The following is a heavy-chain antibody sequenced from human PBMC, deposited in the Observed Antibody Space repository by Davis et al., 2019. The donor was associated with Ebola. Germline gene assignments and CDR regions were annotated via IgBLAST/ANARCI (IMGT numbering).Heavy chain of an antibody. Sequence: GESLKISCKGSGYSFTSYWIGWVRQLPGKGLEWMGIIYPGDSDTRYSPSFQGHVTMSTDKSIRTAYLQWSNLKASDTAIYYCTRESGDNSGWYFDLWDRGTLVTVSS. CDR1: GYSFTSYW. CDR3: TRESGDNSGWYFDL. V-gene: IGHV5-51*01. J-gene: IGHJ2*01. CDR2: IYPGDSDT. D-gene: IGHD7-27*01.